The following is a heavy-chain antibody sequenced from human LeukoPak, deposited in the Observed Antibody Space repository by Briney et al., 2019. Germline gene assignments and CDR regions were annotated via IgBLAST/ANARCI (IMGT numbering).Heavy chain of an antibody. CDR2: ISSSGGTI. V-gene: IGHV3-48*03. CDR1: GFTFSSYE. D-gene: IGHD5-12*01. J-gene: IGHJ4*02. Sequence: GGSLRLSCAASGFTFSSYEMNWVRQAPGKGLEWISYISSSGGTIYYADSVKGRFTISRDNAKNSLYLQMNSLRAEDTAVYYCAESGFEGYFDYWGQGTLVTVSS. CDR3: AESGFEGYFDY.